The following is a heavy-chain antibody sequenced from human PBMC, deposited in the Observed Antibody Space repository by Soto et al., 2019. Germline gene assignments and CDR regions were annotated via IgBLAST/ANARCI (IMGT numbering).Heavy chain of an antibody. CDR1: GYTFTGYY. CDR2: ISPHSGGP. D-gene: IGHD3-16*01. Sequence: QVRLVQSGAEVKKPGASVKVSCKASGYTFTGYYIHWVRQAPGQGLEWMGSISPHSGGPNYAQRFQGRVTLTRDTPMTTVYMEMAGLTSDDAAFYYCARGEQMGANYYLDSWGQGTLLTLSS. CDR3: ARGEQMGANYYLDS. V-gene: IGHV1-2*02. J-gene: IGHJ4*02.